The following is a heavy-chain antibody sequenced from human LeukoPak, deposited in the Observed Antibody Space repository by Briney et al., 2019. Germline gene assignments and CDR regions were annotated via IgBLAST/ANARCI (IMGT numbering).Heavy chain of an antibody. CDR2: ISAYNGNT. CDR3: ARAPTLGYCSSTSCLIDY. J-gene: IGHJ4*02. CDR1: GYTFTSYG. D-gene: IGHD2-2*01. Sequence: GASVKVSCKASGYTFTSYGISWVRQAPGQGLEWMGWISAYNGNTNYAQKLQGRVTMTTDTSTSTAYMELRSLRSDDTAVYYCARAPTLGYCSSTSCLIDYWGQGTLVTVSS. V-gene: IGHV1-18*01.